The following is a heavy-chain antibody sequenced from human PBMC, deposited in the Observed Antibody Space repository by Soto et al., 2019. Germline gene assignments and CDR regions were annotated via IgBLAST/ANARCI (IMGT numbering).Heavy chain of an antibody. CDR1: GGSFSSYA. D-gene: IGHD6-19*01. CDR2: INPVNGNT. V-gene: IGHV1-3*01. J-gene: IGHJ4*02. Sequence: ASVKVSCKASGGSFSSYAISWVRQAPGQRLEWMGWINPVNGNTKYSQKFQGRVTITRDTSTSTAYMELSSLRSEDTAVYYCERGQWLGALDYWGQGTLVTVSS. CDR3: ERGQWLGALDY.